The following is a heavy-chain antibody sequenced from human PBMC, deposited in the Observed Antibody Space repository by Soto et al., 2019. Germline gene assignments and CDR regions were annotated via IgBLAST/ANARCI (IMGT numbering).Heavy chain of an antibody. V-gene: IGHV1-8*01. CDR2: MNPNSGNT. D-gene: IGHD1-26*01. CDR1: GYTFTSYD. Sequence: ASVKVSCKASGYTFTSYDINWVRQATGQGLEWMGWMNPNSGNTGYAQKFQGRVTMTRNTSISTAYMELSSLRSEDTAVYYCARGSDGSYYYGMDVWGQGTTVTVSS. CDR3: ARGSDGSYYYGMDV. J-gene: IGHJ6*02.